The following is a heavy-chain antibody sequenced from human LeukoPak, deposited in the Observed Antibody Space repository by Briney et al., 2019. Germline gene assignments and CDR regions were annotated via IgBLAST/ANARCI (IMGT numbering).Heavy chain of an antibody. CDR2: INPDSGGT. CDR3: ARGRIYDSSGYYGY. V-gene: IGHV1-2*02. CDR1: GYTFTGYY. Sequence: ASVKVSCKASGYTFTGYYMHWVRQAPGQGLEWMGWINPDSGGTNYAQKFQGRVTMTRDTSISTAYMELSRLRSDDTAVYYCARGRIYDSSGYYGYWGQGTLVTVSS. D-gene: IGHD3-22*01. J-gene: IGHJ4*02.